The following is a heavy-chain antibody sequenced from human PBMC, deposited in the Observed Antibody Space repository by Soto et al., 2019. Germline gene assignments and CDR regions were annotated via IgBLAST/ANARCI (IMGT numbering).Heavy chain of an antibody. J-gene: IGHJ6*03. CDR1: GGSISSYY. Sequence: SETLSLTCTVSGGSISSYYWSWIRQPPGKGLEWIGYIYYSGSTNYNPSLKSRVTISVDTSKNQFSLKLSSVTAADTAVYYCARCRYGSGSYPYYYYMDVWGKGTTVTVSS. D-gene: IGHD3-10*01. CDR2: IYYSGST. V-gene: IGHV4-59*08. CDR3: ARCRYGSGSYPYYYYMDV.